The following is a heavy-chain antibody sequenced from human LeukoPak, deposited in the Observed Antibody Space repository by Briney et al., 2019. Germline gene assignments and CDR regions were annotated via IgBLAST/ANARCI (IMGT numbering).Heavy chain of an antibody. CDR2: ISSSGSNN. CDR3: AGTPPQWLVQYYFDY. J-gene: IGHJ4*02. V-gene: IGHV3-48*04. CDR1: AFTFSSYA. D-gene: IGHD6-19*01. Sequence: GGSLRLSCAASAFTFSSYAMSWVRQAPGKGLEWVSYISSSGSNNYYEDSVKGRFTISRDNAKNSLYLQMNSLRAEDTAVYYCAGTPPQWLVQYYFDYWGQGTLVTVSS.